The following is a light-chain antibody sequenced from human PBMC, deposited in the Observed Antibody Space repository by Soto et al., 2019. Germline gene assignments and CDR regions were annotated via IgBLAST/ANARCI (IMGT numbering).Light chain of an antibody. CDR3: QQYAGSPRT. CDR2: DAS. Sequence: EIVLTNSPGTLSLSPWEIATLSCRASQSVSSRSLAWYQQKPGQAPRLLISDASNRAADIPDRFSGSGSGTDFTLTINRLEPEDFAVHYCQQYAGSPRTFGQGTKVDIK. V-gene: IGKV3-20*01. CDR1: QSVSSRS. J-gene: IGKJ1*01.